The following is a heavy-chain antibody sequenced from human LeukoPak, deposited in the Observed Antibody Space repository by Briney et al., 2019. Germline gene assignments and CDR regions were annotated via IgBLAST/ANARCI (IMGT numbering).Heavy chain of an antibody. D-gene: IGHD1-14*01. J-gene: IGHJ4*02. V-gene: IGHV3-21*01. CDR3: ATETIGRHYDY. Sequence: GGPLRLSCAASGFTFSSCGFNWVRQAPGKGLEWVSSIGPTGTDRYYADSVRGRFTISRDNAKNSMYLQMDSLRDEDTAVYYCATETIGRHYDYWGQGTLLTVSS. CDR2: IGPTGTDR. CDR1: GFTFSSCG.